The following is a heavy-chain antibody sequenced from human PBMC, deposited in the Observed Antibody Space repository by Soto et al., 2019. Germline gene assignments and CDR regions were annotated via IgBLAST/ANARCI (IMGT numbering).Heavy chain of an antibody. CDR3: ARDRDWAFDF. V-gene: IGHV3-48*02. Sequence: EVQLVESGGGLVQPGGSLRLSCVASGFTFSTYSINWVRQAPGKGLEWVSYISTSGGAIYYADSVKGRFTISRDNAKNSVSLQMISLRDEDTAMYYCARDRDWAFDFWGQGTLVTVSS. D-gene: IGHD3-9*01. CDR1: GFTFSTYS. CDR2: ISTSGGAI. J-gene: IGHJ4*02.